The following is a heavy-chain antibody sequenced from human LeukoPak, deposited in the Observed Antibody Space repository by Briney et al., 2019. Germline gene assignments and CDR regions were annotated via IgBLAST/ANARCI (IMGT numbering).Heavy chain of an antibody. Sequence: ASVKVSCKASGYTFTSYGISWVRQAPGQGLEWMGWISAYNGNTNYAQKLQGRVTMTTDTSTSTAYMELRSLRSDDTAVYYCVGETMVRGVTSGIDYYYMDVWGKGTTVTVSS. J-gene: IGHJ6*03. CDR1: GYTFTSYG. V-gene: IGHV1-18*01. CDR2: ISAYNGNT. CDR3: VGETMVRGVTSGIDYYYMDV. D-gene: IGHD3-10*01.